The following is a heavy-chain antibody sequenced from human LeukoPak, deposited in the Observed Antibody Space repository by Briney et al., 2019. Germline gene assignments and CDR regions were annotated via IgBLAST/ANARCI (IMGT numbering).Heavy chain of an antibody. J-gene: IGHJ6*02. D-gene: IGHD2-15*01. V-gene: IGHV1-69*04. CDR3: ARALGYCSGGSCYSHYGMDV. CDR1: GGTFSSYA. CDR2: IIPILGIA. Sequence: SVKVSCKASGGTFSSYAISWVRQAPGQGLEWMGRIIPILGIANYAQKFQGRVTITADKSTSTAYMELSSLRSEDTAVYYCARALGYCSGGSCYSHYGMDVWGQGTTVTVSS.